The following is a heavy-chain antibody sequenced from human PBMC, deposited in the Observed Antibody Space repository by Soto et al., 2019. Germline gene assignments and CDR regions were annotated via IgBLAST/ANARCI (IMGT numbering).Heavy chain of an antibody. Sequence: GASVKVSCKASGFTFTSSAMQWVRQARGQRLEWIGWIVVGSGNTNYAQKFQERVTITRDMSTSTAYMELSSLGSEDTAVYYCAVIPYYDFWSGYYMDVWGKGTTVTVSS. CDR2: IVVGSGNT. CDR1: GFTFTSSA. CDR3: AVIPYYDFWSGYYMDV. V-gene: IGHV1-58*02. D-gene: IGHD3-3*01. J-gene: IGHJ6*03.